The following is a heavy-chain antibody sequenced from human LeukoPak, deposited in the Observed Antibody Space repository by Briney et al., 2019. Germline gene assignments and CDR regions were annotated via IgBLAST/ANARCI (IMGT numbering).Heavy chain of an antibody. CDR2: IYPGDSDT. CDR3: ARVLGDCSGDCYSNFDY. V-gene: IGHV5-51*01. J-gene: IGHJ4*02. Sequence: GESLKISCEGSGXTFTNYWIGWVRQMPGKGLEWMGIIYPGDSDTRYSPSSQGQVTISADKSISTAYLQWSSLKASDTAIFYCARVLGDCSGDCYSNFDYWGQGTLVTVSS. D-gene: IGHD2-21*02. CDR1: GXTFTNYW.